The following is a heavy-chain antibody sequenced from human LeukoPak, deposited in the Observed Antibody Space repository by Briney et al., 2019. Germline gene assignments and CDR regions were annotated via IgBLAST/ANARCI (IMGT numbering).Heavy chain of an antibody. Sequence: GSSVKVSCKASGGTFSSYAISWVRQAPGQGLEWMGGIIPIFGTANYAQKFQGRVTITADESTSTAYMELSSLRSEDTAVYYCARARYYYDSSGCYSFDYWGQGTLVTVSS. D-gene: IGHD3-22*01. CDR3: ARARYYYDSSGCYSFDY. CDR2: IIPIFGTA. CDR1: GGTFSSYA. J-gene: IGHJ4*02. V-gene: IGHV1-69*01.